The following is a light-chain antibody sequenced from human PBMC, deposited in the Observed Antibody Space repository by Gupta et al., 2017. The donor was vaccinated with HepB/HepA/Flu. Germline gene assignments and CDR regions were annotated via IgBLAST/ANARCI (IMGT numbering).Light chain of an antibody. CDR2: QAS. V-gene: IGKV1-5*03. CDR1: QRVGGW. CDR3: QQYDTYSWT. J-gene: IGKJ1*01. Sequence: DIQMTQSPSTLSASVGDRVTITCRASQRVGGWLAWYQQKPGKAPKLLIYQASNLESGVPSRFSGSGSGTEFTLTISSLQPDDVATYYCQQYDTYSWTFGQGTKVEIK.